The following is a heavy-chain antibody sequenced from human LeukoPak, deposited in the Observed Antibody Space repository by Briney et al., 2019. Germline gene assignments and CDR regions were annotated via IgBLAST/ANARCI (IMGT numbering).Heavy chain of an antibody. CDR2: TSYDGSNK. CDR3: AKDNMAAAGRYFDY. Sequence: PGGSLRLSCAASGFTFSNYGMHWVRQAPGKGLEWVALTSYDGSNKYFADSVKGRFTISRDNSKNTLYLQMHSLRAEDTAVYYCAKDNMAAAGRYFDYWGQGTLVTVSS. D-gene: IGHD6-13*01. J-gene: IGHJ4*02. V-gene: IGHV3-30*18. CDR1: GFTFSNYG.